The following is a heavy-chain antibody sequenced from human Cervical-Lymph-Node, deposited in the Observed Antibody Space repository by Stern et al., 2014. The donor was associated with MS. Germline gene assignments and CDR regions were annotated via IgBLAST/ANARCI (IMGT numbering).Heavy chain of an antibody. Sequence: QLQESGPGLVKPSQTLSLTCTVSGGSISSGDNYWSWIRQPQGKGPEWIGYIHYSGGTYFNPSLKSRATISADMSKNQFSLKLNSMTAADTAVYYCARVPDYGDAFFDYWGQGILVTVSS. D-gene: IGHD4-17*01. CDR2: IHYSGGT. V-gene: IGHV4-30-4*01. CDR1: GGSISSGDNY. J-gene: IGHJ4*02. CDR3: ARVPDYGDAFFDY.